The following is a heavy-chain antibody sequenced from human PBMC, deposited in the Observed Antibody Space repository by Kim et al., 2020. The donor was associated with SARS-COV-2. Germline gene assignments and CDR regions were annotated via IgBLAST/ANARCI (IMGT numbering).Heavy chain of an antibody. Sequence: CYPPSLQRRVTISVDTSKNQFSLKLSSVTAADTAVYYCARHSRTAMVNYWGQGTLVTVSS. J-gene: IGHJ4*02. D-gene: IGHD5-18*01. CDR3: ARHSRTAMVNY. V-gene: IGHV4-39*01.